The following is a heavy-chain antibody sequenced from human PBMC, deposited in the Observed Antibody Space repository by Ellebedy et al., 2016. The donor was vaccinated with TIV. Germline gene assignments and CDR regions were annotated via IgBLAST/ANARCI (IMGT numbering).Heavy chain of an antibody. J-gene: IGHJ3*02. Sequence: PGGSLRLSCAVSGFNVSTSHFSWVRQAPGKGLKWVSVIYSGGGTYYADSVKGRFTISRDNSKNTLYLQMNSLRAEDTAVYYCARIGDLNHFYDSSGFSYRSVIAGTFDIWGQGTMVTVSS. CDR1: GFNVSTSH. CDR3: ARIGDLNHFYDSSGFSYRSVIAGTFDI. V-gene: IGHV3-66*01. CDR2: IYSGGGT. D-gene: IGHD3-22*01.